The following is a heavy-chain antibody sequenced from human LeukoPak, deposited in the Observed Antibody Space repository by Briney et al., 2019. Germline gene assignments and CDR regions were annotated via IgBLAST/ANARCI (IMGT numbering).Heavy chain of an antibody. CDR3: ASPSPYCGGDCYSGWYFDL. J-gene: IGHJ2*01. CDR1: GGTFSSYA. D-gene: IGHD2-21*02. CDR2: IIPIFGTA. Sequence: SVKVSCKASGGTFSSYAISWVRQAPGQGLERMGGIIPIFGTANYAQKFQGRVTITADESTSTAYMELSSLRSEDTAVYYCASPSPYCGGDCYSGWYFDLWGRGTLVTVSS. V-gene: IGHV1-69*13.